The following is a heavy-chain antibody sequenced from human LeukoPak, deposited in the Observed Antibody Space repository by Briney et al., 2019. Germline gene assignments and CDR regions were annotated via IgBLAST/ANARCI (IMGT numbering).Heavy chain of an antibody. V-gene: IGHV4-34*01. J-gene: IGHJ4*02. D-gene: IGHD3-16*02. CDR1: GGSFSGYY. CDR2: INHSGST. Sequence: SETLSLTCAVYGGSFSGYYWSWIRQPPGKGLEWIGEINHSGSTNYNPSLKSRVTISVDTSKNQFSLKLSSVTAADTAVYYCARGRGRKITDYVWGSYRLHGPHFDYWGQGTLVTVSS. CDR3: ARGRGRKITDYVWGSYRLHGPHFDY.